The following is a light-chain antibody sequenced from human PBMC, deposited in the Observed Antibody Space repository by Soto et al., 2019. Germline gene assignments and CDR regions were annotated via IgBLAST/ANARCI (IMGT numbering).Light chain of an antibody. CDR2: SNN. J-gene: IGLJ1*01. Sequence: QSVLTQPPSASGAPGQRVTISCSGSSSNNGSNTVNWFQQLPGTAPKLLIYSNNQRPSGVPDRFSGSKSGTSASLAISGFQSEDEADYYCAAWDASLNGPVFGTGTKVTVL. CDR1: SSNNGSNT. CDR3: AAWDASLNGPV. V-gene: IGLV1-44*01.